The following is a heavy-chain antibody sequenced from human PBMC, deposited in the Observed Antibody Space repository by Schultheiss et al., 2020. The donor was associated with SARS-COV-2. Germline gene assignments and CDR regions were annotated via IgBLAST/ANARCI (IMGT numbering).Heavy chain of an antibody. Sequence: GGSLRLSCAASGFSFSSHGMHWVRQAPGKGLEWVAVISYDGKRKYYADFVKGRLTISRDNSKNTLDLQMNSLRAEDTAVYYCARVVGYGNNAGEVGYAMDDWGQGTTVTVSS. CDR1: GFSFSSHG. D-gene: IGHD1-26*01. CDR3: ARVVGYGNNAGEVGYAMDD. CDR2: ISYDGKRK. J-gene: IGHJ6*02. V-gene: IGHV3-33*05.